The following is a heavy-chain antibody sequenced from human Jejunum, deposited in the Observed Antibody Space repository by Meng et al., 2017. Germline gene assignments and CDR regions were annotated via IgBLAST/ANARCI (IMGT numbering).Heavy chain of an antibody. D-gene: IGHD6-19*01. CDR2: MYQSGTT. Sequence: QVQLQESGPGPVQPSETLSLTCAVSGASISSGNWWSWVRQPPGKGLEWIGEMYQSGTTNYNPSLKSRVTILLDTSKNQLSLELTSVTAADTAVYYCARHISVTGTRGFDYWGQGTLVTVSS. CDR1: GASISSGNW. J-gene: IGHJ4*02. CDR3: ARHISVTGTRGFDY. V-gene: IGHV4-4*02.